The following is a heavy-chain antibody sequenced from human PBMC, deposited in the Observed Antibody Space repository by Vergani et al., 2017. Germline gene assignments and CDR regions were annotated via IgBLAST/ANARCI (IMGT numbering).Heavy chain of an antibody. D-gene: IGHD2-15*01. CDR2: IYPGDSDT. CDR1: AYSFTSYW. Sequence: EVQLVQSGAEVKKPGESLKISCKGSAYSFTSYWIGWVRQMPGKGLEWMGIIYPGDSDTRYSPSFQGQVTISADKSISTAYLQWSSLKASDTAMYYCARRNLLRSPVGYYSYMDVWGKGTTVTVSS. J-gene: IGHJ6*03. V-gene: IGHV5-51*03. CDR3: ARRNLLRSPVGYYSYMDV.